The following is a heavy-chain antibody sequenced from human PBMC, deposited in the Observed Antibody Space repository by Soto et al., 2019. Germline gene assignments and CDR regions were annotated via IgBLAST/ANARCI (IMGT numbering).Heavy chain of an antibody. J-gene: IGHJ3*02. CDR3: ARNKASGLDI. Sequence: QVQLVQSGAEVKDPGASVTVSCKASGYTFTTYYIHWVRQAPGQGLEWMGFINPSAGSTSYSWKFQGRVTMTRDTSTSTVYVELSSLRSEDTAVYYCARNKASGLDIWGQGSMVTV. CDR2: INPSAGST. D-gene: IGHD6-25*01. CDR1: GYTFTTYY. V-gene: IGHV1-46*01.